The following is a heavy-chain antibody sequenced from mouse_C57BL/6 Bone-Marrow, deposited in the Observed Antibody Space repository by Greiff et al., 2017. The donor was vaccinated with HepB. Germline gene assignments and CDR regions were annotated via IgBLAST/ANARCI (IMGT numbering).Heavy chain of an antibody. J-gene: IGHJ4*01. CDR2: IDPENGDT. V-gene: IGHV14-4*01. CDR3: TTFITTVVEGCAMDY. Sequence: EVKLMESGAELVRPGASVKLSCTASGFNIKDDYMHWVKQRPEQGLEWIGWIDPENGDTEYASKFQGKATITADTSSNTAYLQLSSLTSEDTAVYYCTTFITTVVEGCAMDYWGQGTSVTVSS. CDR1: GFNIKDDY. D-gene: IGHD1-1*01.